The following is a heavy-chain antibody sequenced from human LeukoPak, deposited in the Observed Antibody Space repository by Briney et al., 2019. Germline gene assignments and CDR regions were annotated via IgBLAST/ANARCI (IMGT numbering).Heavy chain of an antibody. D-gene: IGHD5-24*01. CDR1: GFTFSSYA. CDR2: ISYDGSNK. CDR3: ARDGEKRWLQYTFDY. V-gene: IGHV3-30-3*01. Sequence: GRSLRLSCAASGFTFSSYAMHWVRQAPGKGLEWVAVISYDGSNKYYADSVKGRFTISRDNSKNTLYLQMSSLRAEDTAVYYCARDGEKRWLQYTFDYWGQGTLVTVSS. J-gene: IGHJ4*02.